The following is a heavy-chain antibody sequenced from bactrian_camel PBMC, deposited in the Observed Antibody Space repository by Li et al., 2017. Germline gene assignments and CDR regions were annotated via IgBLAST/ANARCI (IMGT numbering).Heavy chain of an antibody. J-gene: IGHJ4*01. CDR3: AADPTLRPATWALLDKGYRY. CDR2: VEADGST. CDR1: IHTWSSYC. Sequence: HVQLVESGGSEVQAGGSLTLSCEHSIHTWSSYCMGWFRQAPGKEREGVAAVEADGSTTYADSLKGRFTVSRDNAKNTLYLQMSDLKPEDTAMYYCAADPTLRPATWALLDKGYRYWGQGTQVTVS. V-gene: IGHV3S55*01. D-gene: IGHD1*01.